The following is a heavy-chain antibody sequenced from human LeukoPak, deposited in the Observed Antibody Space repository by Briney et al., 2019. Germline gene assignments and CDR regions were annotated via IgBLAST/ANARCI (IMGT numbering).Heavy chain of an antibody. CDR1: GYTFTSYG. CDR2: ISAYNGNT. D-gene: IGHD2-2*01. J-gene: IGHJ4*02. CDR3: VTGHHGRAMFDY. V-gene: IGHV1-18*01. Sequence: ASVKVSCKASGYTFTSYGISWVRQAPGQGLEWMGWISAYNGNTNYAQKLQGRVTMTTDTSTSTAYMGLRSLRSDDTAVYYCVTGHHGRAMFDYWGQGTLVTVSS.